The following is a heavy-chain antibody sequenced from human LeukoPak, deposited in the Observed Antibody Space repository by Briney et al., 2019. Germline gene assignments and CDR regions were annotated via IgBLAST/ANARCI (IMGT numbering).Heavy chain of an antibody. CDR1: GGSISSSNYY. CDR2: IYYSGST. Sequence: PSETLSLTCTVSGGSISSSNYYWGWIRQPPGKGVEWIGNIYYSGSTYYNPSLKSRVTISVDTSKNQFSLKLSSVTAADTAVYYCARSYCSSTSCYAGGYFQHWGQGTLVTVSS. J-gene: IGHJ1*01. V-gene: IGHV4-39*01. D-gene: IGHD2-2*01. CDR3: ARSYCSSTSCYAGGYFQH.